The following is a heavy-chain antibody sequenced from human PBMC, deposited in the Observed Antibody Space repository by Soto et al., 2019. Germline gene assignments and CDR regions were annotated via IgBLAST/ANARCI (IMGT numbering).Heavy chain of an antibody. CDR1: VGTFSSYA. V-gene: IGHV1-69*13. J-gene: IGHJ4*02. CDR2: IIPIFGTA. Sequence: SVKVSCKASVGTFSSYAISGVRQAPGQGLEWMGGIIPIFGTANYAQKFQGRVTITADESTNTAYMELSSLRSEDTAVYYCARQYYYDSSGYPYFDYWGQGTLVTVSS. CDR3: ARQYYYDSSGYPYFDY. D-gene: IGHD3-22*01.